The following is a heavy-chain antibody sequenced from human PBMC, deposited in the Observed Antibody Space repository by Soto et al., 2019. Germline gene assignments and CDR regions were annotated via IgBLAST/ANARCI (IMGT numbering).Heavy chain of an antibody. CDR3: ARAELIVAGQAFDS. Sequence: QVDLVQSGAEVKKPGASVKMSCKSSGYRLSNYYMHWVRQAPGQGLEWMRIVNPSDGRANYARKFQGRVTMTWDTSTTTLYMEVNSLRSDDTAIYYCARAELIVAGQAFDSWGQGTLVTVSS. J-gene: IGHJ4*02. CDR2: VNPSDGRA. D-gene: IGHD5-12*01. CDR1: GYRLSNYY. V-gene: IGHV1-46*01.